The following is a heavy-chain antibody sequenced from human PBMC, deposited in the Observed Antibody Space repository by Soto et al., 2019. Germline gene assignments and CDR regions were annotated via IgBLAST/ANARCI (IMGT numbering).Heavy chain of an antibody. CDR1: GYTFTSYG. J-gene: IGHJ3*02. CDR2: ISAYNGNT. CDR3: ARERFGVVTNDAFDI. V-gene: IGHV1-18*01. Sequence: ASVKVSCKASGYTFTSYGISWVRQAPGQGLERMGWISAYNGNTNYAQKLQGRVTMTTDTSTSTAYMELRSLRSDDTAVYYCARERFGVVTNDAFDIWGQGTMVTVSS. D-gene: IGHD3-3*01.